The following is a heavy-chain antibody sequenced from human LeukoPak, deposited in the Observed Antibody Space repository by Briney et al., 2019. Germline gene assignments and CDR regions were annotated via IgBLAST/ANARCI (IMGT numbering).Heavy chain of an antibody. CDR3: ASQDRVVLMANDAFDI. Sequence: ASVKVSCKASGYTFTSYGISWVRQAPGQGLEWMGWISAYNGNTNYAQKLQGRVTMTTDTSTSTAYMELRSLRSDDTAVYYCASQDRVVLMANDAFDIWGQGTMVTVSS. CDR1: GYTFTSYG. CDR2: ISAYNGNT. D-gene: IGHD2-8*01. J-gene: IGHJ3*02. V-gene: IGHV1-18*01.